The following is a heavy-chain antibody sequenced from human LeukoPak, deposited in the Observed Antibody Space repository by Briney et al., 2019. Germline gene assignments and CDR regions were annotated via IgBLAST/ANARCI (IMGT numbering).Heavy chain of an antibody. J-gene: IGHJ4*02. V-gene: IGHV4-4*02. CDR1: GGSISSSNW. CDR2: IYHSGST. CDR3: ARRVYSSGWFDY. Sequence: TSETLSLTCAVSGGSISSSNWWSWVRQPPGQGLEWIGEIYHSGSTNYNPSLKSRVTISVDTSKNQFSLKLSSVTAADTAVYYCARRVYSSGWFDYWGQGTLVTVSS. D-gene: IGHD6-19*01.